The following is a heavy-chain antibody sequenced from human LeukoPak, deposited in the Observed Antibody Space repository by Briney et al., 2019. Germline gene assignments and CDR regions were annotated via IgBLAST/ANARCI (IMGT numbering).Heavy chain of an antibody. CDR1: GFTFSSYA. D-gene: IGHD6-19*01. CDR3: AKDRQKAVPGTGYFQH. V-gene: IGHV3-23*01. J-gene: IGHJ1*01. Sequence: GGSLRLFCAASGFTFSSYAMSWVRQAPGKGLEWVSAISGSGGSTYYADSVKGRFTISRDNSKNTLYLQMNSLRAEDTAVYYCAKDRQKAVPGTGYFQHWGQGTLVTVSS. CDR2: ISGSGGST.